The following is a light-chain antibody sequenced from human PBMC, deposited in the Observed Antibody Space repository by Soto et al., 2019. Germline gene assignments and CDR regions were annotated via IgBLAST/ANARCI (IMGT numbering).Light chain of an antibody. V-gene: IGLV2-23*01. Sequence: QSALTQPASVSGSPGQSITISCTGTSNDVASYNLVSWYQQHPGKAPKLMIYEGSKRPSGVSNRFSGSKSGNTASLTISGLQAEDEADYYCCSYAGSTSYVFGTGTKVTVL. CDR3: CSYAGSTSYV. J-gene: IGLJ1*01. CDR2: EGS. CDR1: SNDVASYNL.